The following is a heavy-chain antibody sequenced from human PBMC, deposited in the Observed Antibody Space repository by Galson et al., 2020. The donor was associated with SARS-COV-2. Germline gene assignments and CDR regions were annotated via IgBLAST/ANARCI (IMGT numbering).Heavy chain of an antibody. CDR3: ARNYGRGDYYYYMDV. CDR2: IYSGGST. Sequence: GGSLRLSCAASGFTVSTNYMTWVRQAPGKGLEWVSVIYSGGSTYYADSVKGRFTISRDNSKNTLYLQMNSLRAEDTAVYYCARNYGRGDYYYYMDVWGKGTTVTISS. D-gene: IGHD4-17*01. V-gene: IGHV3-53*05. J-gene: IGHJ6*03. CDR1: GFTVSTNY.